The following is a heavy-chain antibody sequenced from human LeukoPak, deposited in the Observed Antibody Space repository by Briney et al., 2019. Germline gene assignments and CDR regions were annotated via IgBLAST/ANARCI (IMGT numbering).Heavy chain of an antibody. CDR3: AKAHLIAAAGYFDY. CDR2: INWNGGST. J-gene: IGHJ4*02. Sequence: GGSLRLSCAASGFTFDDYGMSWVRQAPGKGLEWVSGINWNGGSTGYADSAKGRFTISRDNSKNSLYLQMNSLRTEDTALYYCAKAHLIAAAGYFDYWGQGTLVTVSS. D-gene: IGHD6-13*01. V-gene: IGHV3-20*04. CDR1: GFTFDDYG.